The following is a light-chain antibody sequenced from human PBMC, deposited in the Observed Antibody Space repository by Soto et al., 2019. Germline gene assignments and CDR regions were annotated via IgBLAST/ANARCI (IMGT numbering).Light chain of an antibody. Sequence: EIVMTQSPATLSVSPGERATLSCRASQSVSSNLAWYQQKPGQAPRLLIYGASTRATGIPARFSGSGSGTEFTLTISSLQSEDFAVYYCKQYNNWPTFGKGTKVEIK. CDR2: GAS. J-gene: IGKJ1*01. CDR1: QSVSSN. CDR3: KQYNNWPT. V-gene: IGKV3-15*01.